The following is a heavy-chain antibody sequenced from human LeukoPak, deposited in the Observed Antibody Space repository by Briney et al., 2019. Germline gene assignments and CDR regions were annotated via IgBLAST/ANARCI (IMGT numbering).Heavy chain of an antibody. J-gene: IGHJ1*01. D-gene: IGHD6-13*01. CDR2: IIPIFDTA. CDR1: GYTFTSYN. CDR3: ARAKQLGEYFQH. Sequence: SVKVSCKASGYTFTSYNINWVRQAPGQGLEWMGGIIPIFDTANYAQKFQGRVTITADKSTSTAYMELSSLRSEDTAVYYRARAKQLGEYFQHWGQGTLVTVSS. V-gene: IGHV1-69*06.